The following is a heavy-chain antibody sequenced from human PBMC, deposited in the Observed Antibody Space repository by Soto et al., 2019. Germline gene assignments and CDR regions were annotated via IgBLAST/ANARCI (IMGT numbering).Heavy chain of an antibody. CDR1: GYTFTSYA. D-gene: IGHD3-3*01. CDR3: ARGGGITIFGVADY. CDR2: INAGNGNT. V-gene: IGHV1-3*01. Sequence: QVQLVQSGAEVKKPGASVKVSCKASGYTFTSYAMHWVRQAPGQRLEWMGWINAGNGNTKYSQKFQGRVTITRDTSASTAYMDLSSLRSEDTAVYYCARGGGITIFGVADYWGQGTLVTVSS. J-gene: IGHJ4*02.